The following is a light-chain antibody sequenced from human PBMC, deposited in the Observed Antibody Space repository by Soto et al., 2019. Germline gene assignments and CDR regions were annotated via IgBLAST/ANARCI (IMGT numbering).Light chain of an antibody. V-gene: IGLV1-44*01. CDR1: RSNIGSNI. CDR2: SNH. J-gene: IGLJ3*02. CDR3: AAWDDSLHGVV. Sequence: QSVPTQPPSMSGTPGQRVTISCSGSRSNIGSNIVNWYQQLPGTAPKLLIYSNHQRPSGVPDRFSGSKSGTSASLAISGLQSDDEADYYCAAWDDSLHGVVFGGGTKLTVL.